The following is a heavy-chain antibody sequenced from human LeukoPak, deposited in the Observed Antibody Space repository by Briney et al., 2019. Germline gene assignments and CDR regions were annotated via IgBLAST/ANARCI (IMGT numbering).Heavy chain of an antibody. J-gene: IGHJ4*02. Sequence: GGSLRLSCAASGFTFSDYYMSWIRQAPGKGLEWVSYISSSGSTIYYADSVKGRFTISRDNAKNSLYLQMNSLRAEDTAVYYCARGLYGSSSEWDWSYFDYWGQGTLVTVSS. CDR1: GFTFSDYY. V-gene: IGHV3-11*04. CDR3: ARGLYGSSSEWDWSYFDY. D-gene: IGHD6-6*01. CDR2: ISSSGSTI.